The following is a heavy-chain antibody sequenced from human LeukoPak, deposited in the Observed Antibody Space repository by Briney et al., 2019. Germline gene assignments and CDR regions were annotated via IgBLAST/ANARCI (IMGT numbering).Heavy chain of an antibody. D-gene: IGHD5-24*01. V-gene: IGHV3-7*04. CDR3: TRVGYIDEGIDY. Sequence: GGSLRLSCVASGFPFSSYWMTWVRQAPGKGLEWVANIKQDGSKKSYVDSEKGRFTISRDNAKNSLYLQMNSLRAEDTAIYYCTRVGYIDEGIDYWGQGTLVTVSS. CDR2: IKQDGSKK. J-gene: IGHJ4*02. CDR1: GFPFSSYW.